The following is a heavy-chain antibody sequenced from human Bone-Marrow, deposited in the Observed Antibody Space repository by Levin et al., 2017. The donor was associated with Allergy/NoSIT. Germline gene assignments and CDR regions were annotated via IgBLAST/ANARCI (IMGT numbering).Heavy chain of an antibody. CDR2: ISNSGGDT. CDR3: VKVRRGLDAFDI. D-gene: IGHD3/OR15-3a*01. V-gene: IGHV3-23*01. Sequence: ASVKVSCAASGFTFTTSAMSWVRQAPGKGLEWVSSISNSGGDTYYAASVKGRFTISRDNSNNTLYLHMNGLRAEDTALYYCVKVRRGLDAFDIWGQGTMVTVSS. CDR1: GFTFTTSA. J-gene: IGHJ3*02.